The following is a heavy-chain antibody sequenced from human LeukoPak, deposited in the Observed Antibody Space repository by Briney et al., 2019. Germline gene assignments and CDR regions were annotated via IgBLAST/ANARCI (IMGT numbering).Heavy chain of an antibody. V-gene: IGHV3-30*04. CDR3: ARALGVDWFDP. CDR2: ISYDGSNK. Sequence: PGRSLRLSCAASGFTFSSYAMHWVRQAPGKGLEWVAVISYDGSNKYYADSVKGQFTISRDNSKNTLYLQVNSLRAEDTAVYYCARALGVDWFDPWGQGTLVTVSS. CDR1: GFTFSSYA. J-gene: IGHJ5*02. D-gene: IGHD3-10*01.